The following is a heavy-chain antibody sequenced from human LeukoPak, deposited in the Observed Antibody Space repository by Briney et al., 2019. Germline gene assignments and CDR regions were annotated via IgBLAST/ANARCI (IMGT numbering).Heavy chain of an antibody. CDR1: GGTFSSYA. D-gene: IGHD3-22*01. V-gene: IGHV1-69*04. J-gene: IGHJ4*02. CDR3: GRGLGSYDSSELTWPMISF. Sequence: SVKVSCKASGGTFSSYAISWVRQAPGQGLEWMGRIIPILGIANYAQKFQGRVTITADKSTSTAYMELSSLRSEDTAVYYRGRGLGSYDSSELTWPMISFWGQGTVVTVSS. CDR2: IIPILGIA.